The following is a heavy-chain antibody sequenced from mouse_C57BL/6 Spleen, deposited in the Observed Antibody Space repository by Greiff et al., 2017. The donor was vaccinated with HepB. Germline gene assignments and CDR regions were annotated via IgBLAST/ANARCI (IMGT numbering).Heavy chain of an antibody. CDR1: GFTFSSYA. D-gene: IGHD2-4*01. CDR2: ISDGGSYT. V-gene: IGHV5-4*03. Sequence: EVKLVESGGGLVKPGGSLKLSCAASGFTFSSYAMSWVRQTPEKRLEWVATISDGGSYTYYPDNVKGRFTISRDNAKNNLYLQMSHLKSEDTAMYYCARVDYDAWFAYWGQGTLVTVSA. J-gene: IGHJ3*01. CDR3: ARVDYDAWFAY.